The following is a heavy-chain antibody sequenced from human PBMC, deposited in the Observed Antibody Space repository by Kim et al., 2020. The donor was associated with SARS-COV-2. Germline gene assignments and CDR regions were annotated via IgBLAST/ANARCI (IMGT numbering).Heavy chain of an antibody. J-gene: IGHJ4*02. CDR2: ISGSGGST. Sequence: GGSLRLSCAASGFTFSSYAMSWVRQAPGKGLEWVSAISGSGGSTYYADSVKGRFTISRDNSKNTLYLQMNCLRAEDTAVYYCAKNRPYSSGWYWYFDYWGQGTLVTVSS. V-gene: IGHV3-23*01. D-gene: IGHD6-19*01. CDR1: GFTFSSYA. CDR3: AKNRPYSSGWYWYFDY.